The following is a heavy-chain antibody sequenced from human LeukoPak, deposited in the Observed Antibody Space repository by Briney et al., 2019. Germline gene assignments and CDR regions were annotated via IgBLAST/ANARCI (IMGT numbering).Heavy chain of an antibody. CDR3: VRDLRFIGGSNWFDP. CDR1: GFIFSDYT. V-gene: IGHV3-21*01. D-gene: IGHD3-3*01. CDR2: VSYTGTYT. Sequence: GGSLRLSCATSGFIFSDYTMNRVRQAPGKGLEWVSSVSYTGTYTFYADSVKGRFTISRDNAKNSLYLQMDSLRVDDSALYYCVRDLRFIGGSNWFDPWGQGTQVIVSS. J-gene: IGHJ5*02.